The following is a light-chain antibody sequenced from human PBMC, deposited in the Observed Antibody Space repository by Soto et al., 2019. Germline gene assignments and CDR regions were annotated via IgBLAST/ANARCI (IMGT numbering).Light chain of an antibody. CDR2: GNS. CDR3: QSYDSSLSGYV. Sequence: QSALTQPPSVSGAPGQRVTISCIGSSSNIGAGYDVHWYQQLPGTAPKLLIYGNSNRPSGVPDRFSGSKSGTSASLAITGLQAEDEADYYCQSYDSSLSGYVFGTGTKVTVL. J-gene: IGLJ1*01. CDR1: SSNIGAGYD. V-gene: IGLV1-40*01.